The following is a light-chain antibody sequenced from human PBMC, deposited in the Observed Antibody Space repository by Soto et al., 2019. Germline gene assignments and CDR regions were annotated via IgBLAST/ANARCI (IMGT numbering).Light chain of an antibody. CDR2: LNIDGSH. V-gene: IGLV4-69*01. J-gene: IGLJ2*01. CDR1: SGHSSYA. Sequence: QLVLTQSPSASASLGASVKLTCTLSSGHSSYAIAWHQQQPEKGPRYLMNLNIDGSHTKGDGIPDRFSGSSSGAERYLTISSLQFEDEAEYYCQTWGTGIVVFGGGTKLTVL. CDR3: QTWGTGIVV.